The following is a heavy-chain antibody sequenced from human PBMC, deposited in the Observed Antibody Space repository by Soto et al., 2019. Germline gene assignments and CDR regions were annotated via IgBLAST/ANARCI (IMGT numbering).Heavy chain of an antibody. CDR2: INHTGST. V-gene: IGHV4-34*01. Sequence: SETLSLTCAVYGAPFSGYYWTWIRQPPGKGLEWIGEINHTGSTKYNPSLKSRVTISVDTSKNQFSLKLSSVTAADTAVYYCARDYNWNYGVFDPWGQGTLVTVSS. CDR3: ARDYNWNYGVFDP. J-gene: IGHJ5*02. CDR1: GAPFSGYY. D-gene: IGHD1-7*01.